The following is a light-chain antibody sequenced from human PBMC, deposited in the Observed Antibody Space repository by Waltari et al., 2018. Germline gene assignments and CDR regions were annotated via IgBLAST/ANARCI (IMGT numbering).Light chain of an antibody. CDR1: QDITKY. J-gene: IGKJ3*01. CDR2: DAS. CDR3: QQYDNPLFT. V-gene: IGKV1-33*01. Sequence: DIQMTQSLSSLSASVGDRVTITCQASQDITKYLNWYQQKPGKAPKLLIYDASTLEVGVPSRFSGSGSGTDFTFSISSLQPEDFATYYCQQYDNPLFTFGPGTKVDIK.